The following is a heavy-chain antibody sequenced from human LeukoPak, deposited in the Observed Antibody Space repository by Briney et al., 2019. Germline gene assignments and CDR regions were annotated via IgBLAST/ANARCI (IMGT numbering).Heavy chain of an antibody. CDR3: ARELRYNWNRFGYYYYMDV. D-gene: IGHD1/OR15-1a*01. CDR1: GYTFTNYY. J-gene: IGHJ6*03. Sequence: AASVKVSCKASGYTFTNYYIHWVRQAPGQGLEWMGIINPSGGSTTYAQKFQGRVTMTRDMSTSTVYMELSSLRSEDTAVYYCARELRYNWNRFGYYYYMDVWGKGTTVTVSS. CDR2: INPSGGST. V-gene: IGHV1-46*01.